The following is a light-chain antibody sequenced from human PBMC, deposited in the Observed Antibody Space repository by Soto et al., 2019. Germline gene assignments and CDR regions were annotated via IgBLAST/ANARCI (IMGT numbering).Light chain of an antibody. CDR3: AAWDDSLNGWV. CDR1: SSNIGSNT. Sequence: QAVVTQPPSASGTPGQRVTISCSGSSSNIGSNTVNWYLQLPGTAPKLLIYSNNQRPSGVPDRFSGSKSGTSASLAISGLQSDHEADYYRAAWDDSLNGWVFGGGTQLTVL. J-gene: IGLJ3*02. CDR2: SNN. V-gene: IGLV1-44*01.